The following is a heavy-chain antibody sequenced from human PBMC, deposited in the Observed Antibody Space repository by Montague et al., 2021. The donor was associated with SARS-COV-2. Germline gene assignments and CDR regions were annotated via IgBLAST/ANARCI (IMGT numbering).Heavy chain of an antibody. CDR1: GGSISNYY. CDR2: LYTSGST. Sequence: SETRSLTCTVSGGSISNYYWTWIRQPAGKGLEWIGRLYTSGSTTYDPSLKSRVTMSVDTSKNQFSLTVASVTAADTAIYYCASDFKNSYAMDVWGQGTTVIVSS. J-gene: IGHJ6*02. CDR3: ASDFKNSYAMDV. V-gene: IGHV4-4*07.